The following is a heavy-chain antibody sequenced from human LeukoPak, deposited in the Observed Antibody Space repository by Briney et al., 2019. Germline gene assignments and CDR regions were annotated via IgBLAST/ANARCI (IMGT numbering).Heavy chain of an antibody. D-gene: IGHD7-27*01. CDR2: TRYDGSRK. J-gene: IGHJ3*02. CDR3: AKVSLSMGNDAFDI. Sequence: QSGGSLRLSCAASGFIFSSYGMHWVRQAPDKGLEWVAFTRYDGSRKYYADSVKGRFTISRDNSKNTLYLQMNSLRAEDTAMYYCAKVSLSMGNDAFDIWGQGTMVSVSS. V-gene: IGHV3-30*02. CDR1: GFIFSSYG.